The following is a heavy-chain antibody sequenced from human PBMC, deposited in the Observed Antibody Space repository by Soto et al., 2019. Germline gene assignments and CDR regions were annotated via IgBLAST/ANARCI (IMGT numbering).Heavy chain of an antibody. Sequence: EVQLVESGGGLVKPGGYLRLYSAASGFTFRNAWMSWVRQAPGKGLEWVGRIKNKTDGGTTDYAAPVKGRLTISRDASRHTLYLQMNSLKTEDTAVYYCATRITMVRGVSWQDYWGQGTLVTVSS. CDR1: GFTFRNAW. V-gene: IGHV3-15*01. CDR3: ATRITMVRGVSWQDY. J-gene: IGHJ4*02. D-gene: IGHD3-10*01. CDR2: IKNKTDGGTT.